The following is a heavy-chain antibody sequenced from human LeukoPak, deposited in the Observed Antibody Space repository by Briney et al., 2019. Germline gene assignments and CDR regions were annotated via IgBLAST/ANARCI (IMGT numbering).Heavy chain of an antibody. CDR2: IYYSWDT. J-gene: IGHJ4*02. CDR3: ATTSYYYDSPDY. V-gene: IGHV4-39*01. Sequence: SETLSLTCTVSGGSISSTSYYWGWIRQPPGKGLEWIGSIYYSWDTYYNPSLKSRATISVDTSKNQFYLKLSSVTAADTAVYYCATTSYYYDSPDYWGQGTLVTVSS. D-gene: IGHD3-22*01. CDR1: GGSISSTSYY.